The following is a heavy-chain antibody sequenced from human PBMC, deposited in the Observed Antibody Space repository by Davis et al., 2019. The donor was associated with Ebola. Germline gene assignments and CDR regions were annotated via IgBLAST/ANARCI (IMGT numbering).Heavy chain of an antibody. Sequence: PGGSLRLSCAASAFTLSNAWMSWVRQAPGKGLEWGGRIKSKTDGGTTYYAAPVKGRFTISRDDSKNTLYLQMNSLKTEDTALYYCTPSIAAAGTFDYWGQGTLVTVSS. CDR2: IKSKTDGGTT. V-gene: IGHV3-15*01. CDR3: TPSIAAAGTFDY. D-gene: IGHD6-13*01. CDR1: AFTLSNAW. J-gene: IGHJ4*02.